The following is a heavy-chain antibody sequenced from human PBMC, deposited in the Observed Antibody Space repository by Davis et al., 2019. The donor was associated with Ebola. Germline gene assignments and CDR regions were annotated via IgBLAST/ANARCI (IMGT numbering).Heavy chain of an antibody. CDR2: LYSSGST. D-gene: IGHD3-3*01. CDR1: GFTVSSNY. Sequence: GGSLRLSCAASGFTVSSNYMIWVRQAPGKGLEWVSLLYSSGSTFYADSVKGRFTISRDNSKKTLYLQMNSLRAEDTAVYYCAKSGLSFGVVKYHYGMDVWGKGTTVTVSS. V-gene: IGHV3-53*01. CDR3: AKSGLSFGVVKYHYGMDV. J-gene: IGHJ6*04.